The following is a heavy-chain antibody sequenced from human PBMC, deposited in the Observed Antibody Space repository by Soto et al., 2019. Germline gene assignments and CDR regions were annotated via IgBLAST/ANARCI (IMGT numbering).Heavy chain of an antibody. Sequence: QVQLLQSGAEVKKPWASVKVSCKASGYTFTNYGITWVRQAPGQGLEWMGWISAYNGNTHYTQRLQGRVTMTTDTCTSTAYMELRGLRSDDTAVYYWARVRQLVGYFYYYMYVRGKGDTLTVSS. J-gene: IGHJ6*03. D-gene: IGHD6-6*01. CDR2: ISAYNGNT. CDR3: ARVRQLVGYFYYYMYV. V-gene: IGHV1-18*01. CDR1: GYTFTNYG.